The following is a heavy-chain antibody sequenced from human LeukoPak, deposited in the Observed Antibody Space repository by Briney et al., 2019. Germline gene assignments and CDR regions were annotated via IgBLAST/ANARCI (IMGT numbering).Heavy chain of an antibody. D-gene: IGHD6-25*01. V-gene: IGHV3-64*01. CDR3: ARDLSSD. CDR2: ISSNGGST. J-gene: IGHJ4*02. Sequence: GGSLRLSCAASGFTFSSYAMHWVRQAPGKGLEYVSAISSNGGSTYYANSVNGRFTISSDNSKNTLYLQMGSLRAEDMAVYYCARDLSSDWGQGTLVTVSS. CDR1: GFTFSSYA.